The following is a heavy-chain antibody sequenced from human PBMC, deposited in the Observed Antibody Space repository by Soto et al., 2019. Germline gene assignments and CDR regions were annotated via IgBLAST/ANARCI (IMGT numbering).Heavy chain of an antibody. CDR3: AKSPRGEMATD. V-gene: IGHV1-18*01. J-gene: IGHJ4*02. CDR2: INTYNGMT. Sequence: QVQLVQSGGEVKKPGASVTVSCKASGYTFINYHITWVRQAPGQGLEWMAWINTYNGMTDYAQRFQGRVTMTRDTPTSTAFMDLRNLESDDTAVYFCAKSPRGEMATDWGQGTLVIVSS. D-gene: IGHD2-21*01. CDR1: GYTFINYH.